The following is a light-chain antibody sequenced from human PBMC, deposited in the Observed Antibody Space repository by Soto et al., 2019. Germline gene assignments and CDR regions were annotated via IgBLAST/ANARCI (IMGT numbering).Light chain of an antibody. J-gene: IGKJ4*01. CDR3: QQHADWPLT. CDR1: QSVSGS. CDR2: AAS. V-gene: IGKV3-11*01. Sequence: EIVLTQSPATLSLSPGESATLSCRASQSVSGSLTWYQKKPGQAPGLLIYAASSRATGIPARFSGSGSGTDFTLTISSLEPEDFAVYYCQQHADWPLTFGGGTKVDIK.